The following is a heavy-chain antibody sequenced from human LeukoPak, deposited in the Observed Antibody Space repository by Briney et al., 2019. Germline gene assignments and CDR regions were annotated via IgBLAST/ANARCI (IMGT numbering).Heavy chain of an antibody. Sequence: GGSLRLSCAASGFTFSSYSMTWVRQAPGKGLEWVSSISSSSSYIYYADSVKGRFTISRDNAKNSLYLQMNSLRAEDTAVYYCARTPAAAGTAPWGQGTLVTVSS. V-gene: IGHV3-21*01. CDR1: GFTFSSYS. CDR3: ARTPAAAGTAP. J-gene: IGHJ5*02. CDR2: ISSSSSYI. D-gene: IGHD6-13*01.